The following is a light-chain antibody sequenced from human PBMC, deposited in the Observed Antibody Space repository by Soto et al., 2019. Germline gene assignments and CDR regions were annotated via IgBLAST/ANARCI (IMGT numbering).Light chain of an antibody. V-gene: IGKV2-28*01. CDR3: MQALQTPRLT. CDR2: LGS. J-gene: IGKJ4*01. CDR1: QXLLHSNGYNY. Sequence: DIVMTQSPLSLPVTPGEPASISCRSIQXLLHSNGYNYLDWYLQKPGQSPQLLIYLGSNRASGVPDRFSGSGSGTDFTLKISRVEAEDVGVYYCMQALQTPRLTFGGGTKVDI.